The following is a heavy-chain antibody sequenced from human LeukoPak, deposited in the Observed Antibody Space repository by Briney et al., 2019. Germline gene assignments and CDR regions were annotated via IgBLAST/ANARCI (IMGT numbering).Heavy chain of an antibody. D-gene: IGHD1-26*01. V-gene: IGHV4-61*02. J-gene: IGHJ3*02. CDR2: IYTSGGT. CDR3: ARTPAGESDAFDI. CDR1: GGSISSGSYY. Sequence: PSETLSLTCTVSGGSISSGSYYWSWIRQPAGKGLEWIGRIYTSGGTNYNPSLNNGVTISVDTSKNHFSLKLSSVTAEDTAVYYCARTPAGESDAFDIWGQGTMVTVSS.